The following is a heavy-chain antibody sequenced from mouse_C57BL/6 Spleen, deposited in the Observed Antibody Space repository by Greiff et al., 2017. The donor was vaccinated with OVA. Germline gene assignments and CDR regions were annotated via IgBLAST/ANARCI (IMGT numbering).Heavy chain of an antibody. J-gene: IGHJ3*01. D-gene: IGHD1-1*01. CDR3: AREAYYGSSYGWFAY. CDR2: ISYSGST. CDR1: GYSITSGYD. Sequence: EVQRVESGPGMVKPSQSLSLTCTVTGYSITSGYDWHWIRHFPGNKLEWMGYISYSGSTNYNPSLKSRISITHDTSKNHFFLKLNSVTTEDTATYYCAREAYYGSSYGWFAYWGQGTLVTVSA. V-gene: IGHV3-1*01.